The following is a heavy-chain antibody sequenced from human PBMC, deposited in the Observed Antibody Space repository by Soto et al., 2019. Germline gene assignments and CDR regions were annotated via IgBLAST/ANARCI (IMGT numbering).Heavy chain of an antibody. V-gene: IGHV1-46*01. CDR1: GYSFSNYY. CDR3: ARVSGDLRAFDI. CDR2: INPTDGRT. J-gene: IGHJ3*02. D-gene: IGHD3-10*01. Sequence: QVQLVQSGAEVKKPGASVKVSCKASGYSFSNYYIHWVRQAPGQGLEWMAIINPTDGRTTYAQKFQGRVTVTRDTSMSTVYMDLSSLRSDDTAVYYCARVSGDLRAFDIWGRGTMVTVSS.